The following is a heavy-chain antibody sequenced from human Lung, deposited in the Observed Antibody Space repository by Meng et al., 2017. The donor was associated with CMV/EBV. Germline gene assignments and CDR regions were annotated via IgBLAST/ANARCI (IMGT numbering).Heavy chain of an antibody. CDR1: GFTCSDHY. CDR2: IRNKASRDTT. CDR3: ARWTSGLCDY. J-gene: IGHJ4*02. V-gene: IGHV3-72*01. Sequence: GESLKISCAASGFTCSDHYMDWVRQAPGKGLEWVGRIRNKASRDTTEYAASVKGRFTISRDDSRNSLYLQMNSLKTEDTAVYYCARWTSGLCDYWGQGTLVTVSS. D-gene: IGHD3-3*01.